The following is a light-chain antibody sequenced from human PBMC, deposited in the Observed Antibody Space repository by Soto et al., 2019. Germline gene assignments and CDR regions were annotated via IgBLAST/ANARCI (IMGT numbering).Light chain of an antibody. CDR2: GAS. Sequence: EIVMTQSPATLSVSPGERATLSCRASQNVSSTLAWYQQKPGQAPRLLIYGASTRATGIPARFSGSGSGTEFALTISSLQSEDFAVYYCQQYNNWPPITFGQGTRLEIK. CDR3: QQYNNWPPIT. V-gene: IGKV3-15*01. CDR1: QNVSST. J-gene: IGKJ5*01.